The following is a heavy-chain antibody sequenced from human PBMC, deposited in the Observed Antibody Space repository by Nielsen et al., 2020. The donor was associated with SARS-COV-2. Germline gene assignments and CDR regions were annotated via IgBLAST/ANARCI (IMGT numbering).Heavy chain of an antibody. V-gene: IGHV3-21*01. J-gene: IGHJ2*01. CDR1: GFTLTSYS. CDR2: ISATGNFI. CDR3: ARCRRPYHLFSGDYYWYFDL. D-gene: IGHD4-17*01. Sequence: GESLKISCAVSGFTLTSYSMNWVRQAPGKGLEWVSSISATGNFIFYADSVRGRFTISRDSAKTSLYLQMGSLRAEDTAVYYCARCRRPYHLFSGDYYWYFDLWGRGTLVTVSS.